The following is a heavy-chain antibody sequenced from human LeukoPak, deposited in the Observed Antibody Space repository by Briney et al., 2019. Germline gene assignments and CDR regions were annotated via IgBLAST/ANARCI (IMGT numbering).Heavy chain of an antibody. Sequence: GGSLRLSRTVYGSTLTDHYISSSRQSPERGLEWISWITSSGTTTDYADSVKGRFTISRDNRKNSVYLQMSSLRADDTAVYYCGRVPDYYDPYWGQGTLVTVSS. V-gene: IGHV3-11*01. D-gene: IGHD1-26*01. CDR2: ITSSGTTT. CDR1: GSTLTDHY. CDR3: GRVPDYYDPY. J-gene: IGHJ4*02.